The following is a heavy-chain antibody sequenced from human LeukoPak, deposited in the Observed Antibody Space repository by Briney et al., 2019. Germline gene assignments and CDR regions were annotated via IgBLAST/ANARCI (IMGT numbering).Heavy chain of an antibody. V-gene: IGHV1-18*01. J-gene: IGHJ4*02. Sequence: ASVKVSCKASGGTFSSYDISWVRQAPGQGLEWMGWISAYNGNTNYAQKLQGRVTMTTDTSTSTAYMELRSLRSDDTAVYYCARDSGQDYDFWSGYSPRFGYWGQGTLVTVSS. D-gene: IGHD3-3*01. CDR3: ARDSGQDYDFWSGYSPRFGY. CDR1: GGTFSSYD. CDR2: ISAYNGNT.